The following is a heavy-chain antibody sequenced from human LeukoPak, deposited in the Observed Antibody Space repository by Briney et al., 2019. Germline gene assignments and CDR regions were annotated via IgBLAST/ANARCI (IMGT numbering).Heavy chain of an antibody. D-gene: IGHD2-2*01. V-gene: IGHV1-18*01. Sequence: ASVKVSCKASGYTFTSYGIIWVRQAPGQGLEWMGWISAYNGNTNYAQKLQGRVTMTTDTSTSTAYMELRSLRSDDTAVYYCARLQLLQAYYYYYYMDVWGKGTTVTVSS. CDR1: GYTFTSYG. CDR3: ARLQLLQAYYYYYYMDV. J-gene: IGHJ6*03. CDR2: ISAYNGNT.